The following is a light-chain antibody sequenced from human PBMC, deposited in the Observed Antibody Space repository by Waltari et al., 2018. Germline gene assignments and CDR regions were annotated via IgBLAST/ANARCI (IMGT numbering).Light chain of an antibody. CDR3: QQSTSIPLT. CDR2: GIS. J-gene: IGKJ4*01. V-gene: IGKV1-39*01. CDR1: QTITRY. Sequence: DIQMTQSPSSLSASVGDRVTITCRASQTITRYLNWYQQKPGKATKLLIYGISTLHSGVPSRFSGSGSGTDFTLTISSLQPEDFATYYCQQSTSIPLTFGGGTKVDIK.